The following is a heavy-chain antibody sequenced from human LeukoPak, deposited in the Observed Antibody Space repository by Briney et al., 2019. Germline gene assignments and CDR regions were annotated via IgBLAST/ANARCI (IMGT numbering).Heavy chain of an antibody. CDR2: IYSGGST. CDR3: ARASRRGVIIGYFDY. Sequence: PGGSLRLSCAASGFTVSSNYMSWVRQAPGKGLEWVSVIYSGGSTYYADSVKGRFTISRDNSKNTLYLQMNSLRAEDTAVYYCARASRRGVIIGYFDYWGQGTLVTVSS. V-gene: IGHV3-53*01. J-gene: IGHJ4*02. CDR1: GFTVSSNY. D-gene: IGHD3-10*01.